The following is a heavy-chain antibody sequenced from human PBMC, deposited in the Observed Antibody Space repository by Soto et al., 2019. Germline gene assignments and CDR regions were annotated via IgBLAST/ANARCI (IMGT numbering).Heavy chain of an antibody. V-gene: IGHV3-33*01. CDR2: IWDDGSNK. Sequence: QVQLVESGGGVVQPGRSLRLSCAASGFTFSNYGMHWVRQAPGKGLEWVALIWDDGSNKYEADSVKGRFAISRDNSKNTLYLQMNSLRAEDTAVYYCARFSGSGSDYDSGMDFWGQGTTVTVSS. J-gene: IGHJ6*02. CDR1: GFTFSNYG. CDR3: ARFSGSGSDYDSGMDF. D-gene: IGHD3-10*01.